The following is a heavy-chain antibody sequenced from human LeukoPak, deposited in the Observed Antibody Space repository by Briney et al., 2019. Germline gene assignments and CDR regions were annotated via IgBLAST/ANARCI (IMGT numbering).Heavy chain of an antibody. CDR3: ARGHGSGTYYNVWVDP. CDR1: AYTFSNYD. D-gene: IGHD3-10*01. V-gene: IGHV1-8*03. CDR2: IDPNGGNT. J-gene: IGHJ5*02. Sequence: ASVKVSCKASAYTFSNYDIHWVRQATGQGLEWMGWIDPNGGNTGYAQKFQGRVTITWDTSITTAYMELSSLRSEDTAVYYCARGHGSGTYYNVWVDPWGQGTLVTVSS.